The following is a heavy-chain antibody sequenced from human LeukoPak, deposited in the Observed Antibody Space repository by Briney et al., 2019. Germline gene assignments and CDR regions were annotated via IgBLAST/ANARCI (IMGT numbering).Heavy chain of an antibody. Sequence: GGSLRLSCAASGFTFSSYRMNWVRQAPGKGLEWVSSISSSSSYIYYADSVKGRFTISRDNAKNSLYLQMNSLRAEDTAVYYCARVRFLVGATRGYFDYWGQGTLVTVSS. CDR3: ARVRFLVGATRGYFDY. CDR1: GFTFSSYR. V-gene: IGHV3-21*01. CDR2: ISSSSSYI. D-gene: IGHD1-26*01. J-gene: IGHJ4*02.